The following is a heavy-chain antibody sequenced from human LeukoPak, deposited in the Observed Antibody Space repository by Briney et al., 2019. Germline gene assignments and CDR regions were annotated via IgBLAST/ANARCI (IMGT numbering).Heavy chain of an antibody. CDR2: IKQDGSEK. CDR3: ARDATLVAFDY. J-gene: IGHJ4*02. Sequence: GGSLRLSCAASEFTFNSYWMSWVRQAPGKGLEWVANIKQDGSEKYYVASVKGRFTISRDSAKNSLYLQMRSRRVEDTAFYYCARDATLVAFDYWGQGTLVSVSS. CDR1: EFTFNSYW. V-gene: IGHV3-7*01. D-gene: IGHD4/OR15-4a*01.